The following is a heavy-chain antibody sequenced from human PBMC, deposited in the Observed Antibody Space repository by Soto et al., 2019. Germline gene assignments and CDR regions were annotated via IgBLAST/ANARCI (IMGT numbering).Heavy chain of an antibody. Sequence: QVQLQESGPGLVKPSQTLSLTCTVSGGSISSGDYYWSWIRQPPGKGLEWIGYIYYSGSTYYNPSLKSRVTISVDTSKNQISLQLSSVTAADTAVYYCARGLRPAGYYFDYWGQGTLVTVSS. CDR2: IYYSGST. D-gene: IGHD4-17*01. J-gene: IGHJ4*02. V-gene: IGHV4-30-4*01. CDR3: ARGLRPAGYYFDY. CDR1: GGSISSGDYY.